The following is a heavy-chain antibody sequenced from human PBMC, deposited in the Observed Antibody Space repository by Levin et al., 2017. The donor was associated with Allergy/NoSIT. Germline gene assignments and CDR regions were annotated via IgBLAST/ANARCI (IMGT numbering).Heavy chain of an antibody. CDR3: ARKDQWLVPNYYYYGMDV. D-gene: IGHD6-19*01. Sequence: GGSLRLSCAASGFTFSSYAMHWVRQAPGKGLEWVAVISYDGSNKYYADSVKGRFTISRDNSKNTLYLQMNSLRAEDTAVYYCARKDQWLVPNYYYYGMDVWGQGTTVTVSS. J-gene: IGHJ6*02. V-gene: IGHV3-30*04. CDR1: GFTFSSYA. CDR2: ISYDGSNK.